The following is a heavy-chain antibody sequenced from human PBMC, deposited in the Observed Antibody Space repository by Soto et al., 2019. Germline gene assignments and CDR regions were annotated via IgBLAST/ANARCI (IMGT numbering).Heavy chain of an antibody. CDR1: GFTFSSYA. Sequence: EVQLLESGGGLVQPGGSLRLSCAASGFTFSSYAMTWVRQAPGKGLEWVSAITRSGDYTHYVDSVKGRFTISRDNSKNTLYLQRNSLRAVDTAVYYCAKVGSYYEQYDHWYFELWGRGTLVTVFS. CDR3: AKVGSYYEQYDHWYFEL. D-gene: IGHD3-22*01. J-gene: IGHJ2*01. CDR2: ITRSGDYT. V-gene: IGHV3-23*01.